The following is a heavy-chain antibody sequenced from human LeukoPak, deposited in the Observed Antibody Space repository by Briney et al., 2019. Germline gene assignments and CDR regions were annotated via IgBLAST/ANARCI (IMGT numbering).Heavy chain of an antibody. CDR2: INHSGST. Sequence: SETLSLTCAVYGGSFSGYYWSWIRQPPGKGLEWIGEINHSGSTNYNPSLKSRVTISVDTSKNQFSLKLSSVTATDTAVYYCARGRSYYYYGMDVWGQGTTVTVSS. J-gene: IGHJ6*02. CDR1: GGSFSGYY. CDR3: ARGRSYYYYGMDV. V-gene: IGHV4-34*01.